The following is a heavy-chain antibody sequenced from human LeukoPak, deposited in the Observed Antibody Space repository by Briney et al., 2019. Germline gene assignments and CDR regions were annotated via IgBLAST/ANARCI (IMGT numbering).Heavy chain of an antibody. V-gene: IGHV4-34*01. J-gene: IGHJ4*02. D-gene: IGHD3-22*01. Sequence: PSETLSLTCAVYGGPFSGYYWSWIRQPPGKGLEWIGEINHSGSTNYNPSLKSRVTISVDTSKNQFSLKLSSVTAADTAVYYCARGTYYYDSSGYSDYYFDYWGQGTLVTVSS. CDR2: INHSGST. CDR1: GGPFSGYY. CDR3: ARGTYYYDSSGYSDYYFDY.